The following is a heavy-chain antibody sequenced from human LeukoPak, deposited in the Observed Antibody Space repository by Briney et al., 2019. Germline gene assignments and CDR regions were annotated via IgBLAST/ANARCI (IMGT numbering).Heavy chain of an antibody. CDR2: ISSSSSYI. Sequence: GGSLRLSCAASGFTFSSYSMNWVRQAPGKGLEWVSSISSSSSYIYYADSVKGRFTISRDNAKNSLYLQMNSLRAEDTAVYYCARDGEWEQGDDAFDIWGQGTMVTVSS. J-gene: IGHJ3*02. CDR3: ARDGEWEQGDDAFDI. V-gene: IGHV3-21*01. D-gene: IGHD1-26*01. CDR1: GFTFSSYS.